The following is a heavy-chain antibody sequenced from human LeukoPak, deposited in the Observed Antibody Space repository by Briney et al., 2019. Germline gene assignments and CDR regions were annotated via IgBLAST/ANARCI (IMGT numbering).Heavy chain of an antibody. CDR2: INPNSGDT. J-gene: IGHJ4*02. CDR3: AIPNYYGGD. Sequence: GASVKVSCKASGYTFSGHYILWVRQAPGQGLEWMGRINPNSGDTNYAQKFQGRVTITRDASISTTYMELSRLTSDDTAVYYCAIPNYYGGDWGQGALVTVSS. D-gene: IGHD4-23*01. CDR1: GYTFSGHY. V-gene: IGHV1-2*06.